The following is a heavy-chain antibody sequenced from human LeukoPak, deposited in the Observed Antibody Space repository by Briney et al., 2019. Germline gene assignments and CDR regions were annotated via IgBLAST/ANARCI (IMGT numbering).Heavy chain of an antibody. D-gene: IGHD3-22*01. V-gene: IGHV1-2*02. CDR3: ASGDDSSGYYDAFDI. CDR2: INPNSGGT. CDR1: GYTFTGYY. Sequence: ASVTVSCKASGYTFTGYYMHWVRQAPGQGLEWMGWINPNSGGTNYAQKFQGRVTMARDTSISTAYMELSRLRSDDTAVYYCASGDDSSGYYDAFDIWGQGTMVTVSS. J-gene: IGHJ3*02.